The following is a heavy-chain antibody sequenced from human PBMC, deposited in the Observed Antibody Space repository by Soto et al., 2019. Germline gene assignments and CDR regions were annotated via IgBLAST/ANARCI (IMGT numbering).Heavy chain of an antibody. D-gene: IGHD3-3*01. CDR3: ARGSPYYDFWSGYYQRPYYYYGMDV. Sequence: SETLSLTSAFYRRAFNGYKLRWITKPPGKWLEWIGDINHSESTNYKPPLKSRVTISVDTSKNQFSLKLSSVTAAATAVYYCARGSPYYDFWSGYYQRPYYYYGMDVWGQGTTVTVS. CDR1: RRAFNGYK. V-gene: IGHV4-34*01. J-gene: IGHJ6*02. CDR2: INHSEST.